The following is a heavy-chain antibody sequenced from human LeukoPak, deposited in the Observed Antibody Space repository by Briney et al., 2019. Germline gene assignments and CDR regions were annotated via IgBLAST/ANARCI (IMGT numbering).Heavy chain of an antibody. CDR1: GFTFSSYG. J-gene: IGHJ4*02. CDR2: ISYDGSNK. D-gene: IGHD6-13*01. Sequence: GRSLRLSCAASGFTFSSYGMHWVRQAPGKGLEWVAVISYDGSNKYYADSVKGRFTISRDNSKNTLYLQMNSLRAEDTAVYYCARDAVYSSSWQYYWGQGTLVTVSS. V-gene: IGHV3-30*03. CDR3: ARDAVYSSSWQYY.